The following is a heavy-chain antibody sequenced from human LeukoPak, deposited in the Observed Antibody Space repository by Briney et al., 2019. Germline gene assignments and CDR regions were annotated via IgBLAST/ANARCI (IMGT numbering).Heavy chain of an antibody. J-gene: IGHJ5*02. CDR1: GFTFSDYY. CDR2: ISSSGSTI. Sequence: PGGSLRLSCAASGFTFSDYYMSWIRQAPGKGLEWVSYISSSGSTIYYADSVKGRFTISRDNAKNSLYLQMNSLRAEDTAVYYCARGVRPVVAATSAWFDPWGQGTLVTVSS. CDR3: ARGVRPVVAATSAWFDP. D-gene: IGHD2-15*01. V-gene: IGHV3-11*04.